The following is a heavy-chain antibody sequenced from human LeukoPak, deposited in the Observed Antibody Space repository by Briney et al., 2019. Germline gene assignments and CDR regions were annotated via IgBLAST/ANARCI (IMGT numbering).Heavy chain of an antibody. V-gene: IGHV3-23*01. J-gene: IGHJ4*02. Sequence: GGSLRLSCAASGFTFSSYAMSWVRQAPGKGLEWVSAISGSGGSPYYADSVKGRFTISRDNSKNTLYLQMNSLRAEDTAVYYCARQYDFWSGYFDYWGQGTLVTVSS. CDR3: ARQYDFWSGYFDY. D-gene: IGHD3-3*01. CDR1: GFTFSSYA. CDR2: ISGSGGSP.